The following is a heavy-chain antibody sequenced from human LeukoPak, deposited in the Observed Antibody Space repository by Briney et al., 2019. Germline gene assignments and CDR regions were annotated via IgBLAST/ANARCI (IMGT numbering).Heavy chain of an antibody. V-gene: IGHV3-74*01. D-gene: IGHD2-15*01. CDR3: AKDACSGGSCYDA. CDR2: ITNDGSST. CDR1: GLTFSSHW. J-gene: IGHJ4*02. Sequence: GGSLRLSCAASGLTFSSHWMHWVRQAPGKGLVWVSRITNDGSSTTYADSVKGRFTISRDNSKNTLYLQMNSLRAEDTAVYYCAKDACSGGSCYDAWGQGTLVTVSS.